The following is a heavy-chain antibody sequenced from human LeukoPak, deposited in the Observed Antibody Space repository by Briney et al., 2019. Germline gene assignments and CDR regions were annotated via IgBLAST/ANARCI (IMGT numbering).Heavy chain of an antibody. CDR3: AKDRGDSGSHDALDI. CDR2: IRYDGSNK. Sequence: PGGSLRLSCAASGFTFSSYGMHWVRQAPGKGLEWVAFIRYDGSNKYYADSVKGRFTISRDNSKNTLYLQMNSLRAEDMALYYCAKDRGDSGSHDALDIWGQGTMVTVSS. D-gene: IGHD2-21*02. J-gene: IGHJ3*02. V-gene: IGHV3-30*02. CDR1: GFTFSSYG.